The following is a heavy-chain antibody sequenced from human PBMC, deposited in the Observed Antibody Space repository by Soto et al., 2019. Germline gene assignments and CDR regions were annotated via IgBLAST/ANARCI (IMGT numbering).Heavy chain of an antibody. Sequence: ASVKVSCKVPENTLTELTIDWLRQAPGKGLEWMGRSAPEEGEPIFPQKFQGRGSMTEDPSTDTAYMELTSLRSEDTAVYLGAADRKIVGTIGAFDFWGQGTLVTVSS. D-gene: IGHD1-26*01. CDR1: ENTLTELT. CDR2: SAPEEGEP. CDR3: AADRKIVGTIGAFDF. V-gene: IGHV1-24*01. J-gene: IGHJ4*02.